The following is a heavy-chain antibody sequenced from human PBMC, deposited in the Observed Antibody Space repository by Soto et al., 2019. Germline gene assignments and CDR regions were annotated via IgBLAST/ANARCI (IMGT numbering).Heavy chain of an antibody. CDR3: ASADSSGYYPNWFDP. V-gene: IGHV1-69*06. Sequence: GASVKVSCKASGGTFSSYAISWVRQAPGQGLEWMGGFIPIFGTANYAQKFQGRVTITADKSTSTAYMELSSLRSEDTAVYYCASADSSGYYPNWFDPWGQGTLVTVSS. CDR1: GGTFSSYA. CDR2: FIPIFGTA. D-gene: IGHD3-22*01. J-gene: IGHJ5*02.